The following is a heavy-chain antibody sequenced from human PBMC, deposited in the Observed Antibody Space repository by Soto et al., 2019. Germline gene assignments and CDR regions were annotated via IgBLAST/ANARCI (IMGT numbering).Heavy chain of an antibody. J-gene: IGHJ3*02. Sequence: ASEKTSCKASAFSVSYFHRVRQAPGQGLEWMGRINPTSGVTTYALRFQGRVTMTSDTSITTSFLDLSNVGFDDTAVYYCALGRQPNSRSDAFEIWGKEKMGTAS. CDR1: AFSVSY. D-gene: IGHD2-2*01. CDR3: ALGRQPNSRSDAFEI. V-gene: IGHV1-2*02. CDR2: INPTSGVT.